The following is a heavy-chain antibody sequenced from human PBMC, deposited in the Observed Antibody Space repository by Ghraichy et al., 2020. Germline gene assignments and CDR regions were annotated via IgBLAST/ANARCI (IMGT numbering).Heavy chain of an antibody. J-gene: IGHJ4*02. CDR3: ATSEYYGDYHPFDY. CDR1: GGSISSGGYS. D-gene: IGHD4-17*01. Sequence: SETPSLTCAVSGGSISSGGYSWSWIRQPPGKGLEWIGYIYYSGSTYYNPSLKSRVTISVDTSKNQFSLKLSSVTAADTAVYYCATSEYYGDYHPFDYWGQGTLVTVSS. CDR2: IYYSGST. V-gene: IGHV4-30-4*07.